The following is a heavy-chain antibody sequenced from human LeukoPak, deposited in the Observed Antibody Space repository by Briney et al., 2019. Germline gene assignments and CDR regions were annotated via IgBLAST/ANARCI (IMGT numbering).Heavy chain of an antibody. J-gene: IGHJ4*02. V-gene: IGHV4-4*07. CDR2: IYTSGST. D-gene: IGHD3-3*01. CDR3: ARERTIFGVAGYYFDY. CDR1: GCSISSYY. Sequence: PSETLSLTCTVSGCSISSYYWSWIRQPPGKGLEWIGRIYTSGSTNYNPSPKSRVTMSVDTSKNQFSLKLSSVTAADTAVYYCARERTIFGVAGYYFDYWGQGTLVTVSS.